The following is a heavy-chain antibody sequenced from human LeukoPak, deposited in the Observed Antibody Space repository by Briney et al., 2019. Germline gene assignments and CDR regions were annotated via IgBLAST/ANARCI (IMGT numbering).Heavy chain of an antibody. CDR1: GGSIGSGGYY. Sequence: SQTLSLTCAVSGGSIGSGGYYWSWIRQPPGKGLEWIGYIYYSGSTNYNPSLKSRVTISVDTSKNQFSLKLSSVTAADTALYYCARALRRYIYDYPSPDSWGQGTLVTVSS. D-gene: IGHD5-18*01. CDR3: ARALRRYIYDYPSPDS. J-gene: IGHJ4*02. CDR2: IYYSGST. V-gene: IGHV4-61*08.